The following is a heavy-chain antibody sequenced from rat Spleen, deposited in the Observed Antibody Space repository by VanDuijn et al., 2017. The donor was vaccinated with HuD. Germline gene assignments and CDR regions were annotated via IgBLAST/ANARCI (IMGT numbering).Heavy chain of an antibody. V-gene: IGHV5-31*01. CDR3: TRIGTTRADY. Sequence: EVQLMESGGGLVQPGKSLKLSCVASGFTFNVYWMAWIRQAPGKGLEWVASITNTGDTTYYSDSVKGRFTISRDNAISTLYLQVSSLRSEDTATYYCTRIGTTRADYWGQGVMVTVSS. CDR1: GFTFNVYW. D-gene: IGHD1-5*01. J-gene: IGHJ2*01. CDR2: ITNTGDTT.